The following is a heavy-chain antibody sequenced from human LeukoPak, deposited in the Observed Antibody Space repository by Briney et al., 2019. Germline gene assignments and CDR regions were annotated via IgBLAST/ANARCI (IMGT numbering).Heavy chain of an antibody. D-gene: IGHD3-3*01. V-gene: IGHV3-74*01. CDR3: AKDHYWSIDY. CDR2: IKGDGIST. Sequence: GGSLRLSCAASGFDFSSNWMHWVRHAPGRGLVWVSRIKGDGISTNYADSVKGRFTISRDIAKNTLYLRMNSLRAEDTGVYYCAKDHYWSIDYWGRGTLVTVSS. CDR1: GFDFSSNW. J-gene: IGHJ4*02.